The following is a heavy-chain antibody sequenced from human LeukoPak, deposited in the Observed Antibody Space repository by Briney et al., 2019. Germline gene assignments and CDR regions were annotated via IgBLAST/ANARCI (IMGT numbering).Heavy chain of an antibody. J-gene: IGHJ4*02. V-gene: IGHV1-2*02. D-gene: IGHD2-15*01. Sequence: ASVKVSCKASGYTFTGYYMHWVRQAPGQGLEWMGWISPNSGGTNYAQKFQGRVTMTRDTSISTAYMELSRLRSDDTAVYYCARGGVVVVAATGYWGQGTLVTVSS. CDR1: GYTFTGYY. CDR3: ARGGVVVVAATGY. CDR2: ISPNSGGT.